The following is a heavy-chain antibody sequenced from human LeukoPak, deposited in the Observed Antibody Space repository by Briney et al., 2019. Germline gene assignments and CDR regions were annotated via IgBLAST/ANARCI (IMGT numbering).Heavy chain of an antibody. Sequence: AASVKVSCKASGGTFSSYIISWVRQAPGQGLEWMGGIIPIFATAKYAQKFQGRVTITADESTSTAYMELSSLRSEDTAVYYCARPRYCSGGDCYNNFDYWGPGTLVTVSS. CDR3: ARPRYCSGGDCYNNFDY. V-gene: IGHV1-69*13. CDR1: GGTFSSYI. CDR2: IIPIFATA. D-gene: IGHD2-15*01. J-gene: IGHJ4*02.